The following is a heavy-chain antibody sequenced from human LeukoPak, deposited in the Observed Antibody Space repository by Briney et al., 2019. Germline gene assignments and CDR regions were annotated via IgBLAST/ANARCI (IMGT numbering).Heavy chain of an antibody. CDR2: ISGSGGST. Sequence: PGGSLRLSCAASGFAFSSYVMSWVRQSPGKGLEWVSAISGSGGSTYYADSVKGRFTVSRDNARNSLYLQMNSLRDEDTAVYFCARSTTSGGSDHIFDYWGQGTLVTVSS. CDR1: GFAFSSYV. CDR3: ARSTTSGGSDHIFDY. D-gene: IGHD2-15*01. V-gene: IGHV3-23*01. J-gene: IGHJ4*02.